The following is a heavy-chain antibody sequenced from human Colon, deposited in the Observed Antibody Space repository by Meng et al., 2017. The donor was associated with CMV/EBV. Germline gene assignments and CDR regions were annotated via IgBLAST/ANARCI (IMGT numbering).Heavy chain of an antibody. V-gene: IGHV1-69*02. J-gene: IGHJ4*02. D-gene: IGHD1-7*01. CDR3: VRGAWNSRGCFDH. CDR1: GGTFSSHI. Sequence: SVKVSCKASGGTFSSHIISWVRQAPGQGLEWMGRIIPIFDIVNYAQNFQGRVSIDADKFTSTAYMELSSLRSEDTAVYYCVRGAWNSRGCFDHWGQGALVTVSS. CDR2: IIPIFDIV.